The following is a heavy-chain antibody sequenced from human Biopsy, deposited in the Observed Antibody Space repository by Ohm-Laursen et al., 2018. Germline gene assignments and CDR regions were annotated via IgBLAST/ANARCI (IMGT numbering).Heavy chain of an antibody. Sequence: PSETLSLTCTASGDSVTKYYWSWIRQPPGKGLEWIGHIYYSVMTNYNPSLQSRVSISVDTSRNQVSLTLSSVTAADTAVYYCARDSGILNYGNFKYYHYYGMDVWGQGTKVTVPS. J-gene: IGHJ6*02. CDR2: IYYSVMT. CDR1: GDSVTKYY. V-gene: IGHV4-59*02. CDR3: ARDSGILNYGNFKYYHYYGMDV. D-gene: IGHD4-11*01.